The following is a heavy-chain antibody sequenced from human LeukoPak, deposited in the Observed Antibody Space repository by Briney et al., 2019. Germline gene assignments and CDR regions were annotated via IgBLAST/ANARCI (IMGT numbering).Heavy chain of an antibody. Sequence: SETLSLTCTVSGGSISSSNDCWDWIRQPPGRGLEWTASFYYGGSTYYNPSLKSRVTISADTSKNQVSLKLRSVTAADTALYYCTRRRAGRLYNWFDPWGQGTLVTVSS. CDR2: FYYGGST. J-gene: IGHJ5*02. CDR1: GGSISSSNDC. D-gene: IGHD1-1*01. V-gene: IGHV4-39*01. CDR3: TRRRAGRLYNWFDP.